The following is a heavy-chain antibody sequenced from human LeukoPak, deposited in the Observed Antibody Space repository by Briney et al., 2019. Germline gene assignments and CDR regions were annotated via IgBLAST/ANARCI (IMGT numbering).Heavy chain of an antibody. D-gene: IGHD5-18*01. J-gene: IGHJ6*04. V-gene: IGHV3-23*01. CDR2: ISGSGGST. Sequence: GGSLRLSCAASGFTFSSYAMSWVRQAPGKGLEWVSAISGSGGSTYYADSVKGRFTISRDNAKNSLYLQMNSLRAEDTAVYYCARDYRYSYGVDVWGKGTTVTVSS. CDR3: ARDYRYSYGVDV. CDR1: GFTFSSYA.